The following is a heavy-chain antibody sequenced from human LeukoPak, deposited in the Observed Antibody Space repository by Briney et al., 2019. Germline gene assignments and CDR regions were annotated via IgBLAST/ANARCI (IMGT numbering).Heavy chain of an antibody. J-gene: IGHJ4*02. V-gene: IGHV3-23*01. CDR1: GFTFSSYD. CDR3: AKDQTPYY. Sequence: PAGGSLRLSCAASGFTFSSYDMTWVRQAPGRGLEWVSGISGSGDTTYYADSVKGRFTISRDNSKNTLYLQMNSLRAEDTAVYFCAKDQTPYYWGQGTLVTVSS. CDR2: ISGSGDTT.